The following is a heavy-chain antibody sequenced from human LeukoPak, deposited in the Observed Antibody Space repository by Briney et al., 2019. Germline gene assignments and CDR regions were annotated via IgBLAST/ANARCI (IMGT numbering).Heavy chain of an antibody. Sequence: SETLSLTCGVHGGSFTGYYWSWIRQPPGKGLEWIGEINHSGSTNYNPSLKSRVTISVDTSKSLFSLKLSSVSAADTAAYYCAILKAQEAIQDHYYYMDVWGKGTTVTVSS. CDR2: INHSGST. V-gene: IGHV4-34*01. D-gene: IGHD1-1*01. CDR1: GGSFTGYY. CDR3: AILKAQEAIQDHYYYMDV. J-gene: IGHJ6*03.